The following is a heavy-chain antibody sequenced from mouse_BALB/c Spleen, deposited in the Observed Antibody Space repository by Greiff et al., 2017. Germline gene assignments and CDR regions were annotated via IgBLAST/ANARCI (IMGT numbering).Heavy chain of an antibody. D-gene: IGHD2-4*01. CDR1: GFSLTSYG. V-gene: IGHV2-9*02. J-gene: IGHJ4*01. Sequence: QVQLQQSGPGLVAPSQSLSITCTVSGFSLTSYGVHWVRQPPGKGLEWLGVIWAGGSTNYNSALMSRLSISKDNSKSQVFLKMNSLQTDDTARYYCARDRRLRRGYYAMDYWGQGTSVTVSS. CDR3: ARDRRLRRGYYAMDY. CDR2: IWAGGST.